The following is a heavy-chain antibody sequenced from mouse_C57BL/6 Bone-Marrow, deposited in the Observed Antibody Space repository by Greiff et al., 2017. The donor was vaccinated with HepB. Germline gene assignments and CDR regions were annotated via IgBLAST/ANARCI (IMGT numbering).Heavy chain of an antibody. Sequence: VQLQQPGTELVKPGASVKLSCKASGYTFTSYWMHWVKQRPGQGLEWIGNINPSNGGTTYNEKFKSKATLTVDKSSSTAYMQLSSLTSEDSAVYYCARSVWLRRDWDAMDYWGQGTSVTVSS. CDR3: ARSVWLRRDWDAMDY. CDR1: GYTFTSYW. J-gene: IGHJ4*01. D-gene: IGHD2-2*01. V-gene: IGHV1-53*01. CDR2: INPSNGGT.